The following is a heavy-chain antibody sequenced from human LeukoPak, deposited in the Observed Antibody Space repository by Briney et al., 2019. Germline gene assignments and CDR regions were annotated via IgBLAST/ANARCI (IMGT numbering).Heavy chain of an antibody. V-gene: IGHV3-21*01. CDR3: ARVPVVTGAFDI. D-gene: IGHD3-22*01. Sequence: GGSLRLSCGASGFPFWRYHVNGLREATEKAVVGVSSISSSSSYIYYADSVKGRFTISRDNAKNSLYLQMNSLRAEDTAVYYCARVPVVTGAFDIWGQGTMVTVSS. CDR2: ISSSSSYI. CDR1: GFPFWRYH. J-gene: IGHJ3*02.